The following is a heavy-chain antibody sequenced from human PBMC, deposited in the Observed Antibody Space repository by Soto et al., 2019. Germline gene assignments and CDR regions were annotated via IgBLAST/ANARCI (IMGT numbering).Heavy chain of an antibody. V-gene: IGHV4-39*07. CDR1: GGSISSSSYY. Sequence: PSETLSLTCTVSGGSISSSSYYWDWIRQPPGKGLEWIGSIYYSGSTYSNPSLKSRVTISVDTSKNQFSLKLNSVTAADTAVYYCARDLWGYCGTDCYPLDVWGQGTTVTVSS. D-gene: IGHD2-21*02. J-gene: IGHJ6*02. CDR3: ARDLWGYCGTDCYPLDV. CDR2: IYYSGST.